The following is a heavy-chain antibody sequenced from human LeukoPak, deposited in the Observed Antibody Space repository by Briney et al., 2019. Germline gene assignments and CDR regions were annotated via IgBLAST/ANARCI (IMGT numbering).Heavy chain of an antibody. CDR1: GFTFSDYY. Sequence: GGSLRLSCAASGFTFSDYYMSWIRQAPGKGLEWVSYISSSGSIIYYADSVKGRFTISRDNAKNSLYLQMNSLRAEDTAVYYFARDGHYYGSGSYGDFDYWGQGTLVTVSS. CDR2: ISSSGSII. CDR3: ARDGHYYGSGSYGDFDY. J-gene: IGHJ4*02. D-gene: IGHD3-10*01. V-gene: IGHV3-11*04.